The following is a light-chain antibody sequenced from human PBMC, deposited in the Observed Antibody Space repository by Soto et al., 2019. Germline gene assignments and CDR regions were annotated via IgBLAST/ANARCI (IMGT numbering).Light chain of an antibody. CDR1: SSDVGGYNY. Sequence: QSVLTQPASVSGSPGQSITISCTGTSSDVGGYNYVSWYQRHPGKAPKLMIYEVSNRPSGVSNRFSGSKSGNTASLTISGLQAEDEAEYYCSSYTSSSTLVFGTGTKVTVL. CDR2: EVS. J-gene: IGLJ1*01. CDR3: SSYTSSSTLV. V-gene: IGLV2-14*01.